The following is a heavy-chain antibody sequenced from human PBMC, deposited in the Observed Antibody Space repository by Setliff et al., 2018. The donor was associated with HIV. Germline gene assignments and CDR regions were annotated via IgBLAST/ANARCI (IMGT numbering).Heavy chain of an antibody. Sequence: ASVKVSCKASGYTFSSYGVNWVRQAPGQGLEWMGWISADNGNTKYAQKFQGRVTITADTSTRTVYMELRSLRSDDTAVYYCARDRWELLRRPEYFQHWGQGALVTVSS. V-gene: IGHV1-18*01. CDR2: ISADNGNT. CDR3: ARDRWELLRRPEYFQH. J-gene: IGHJ1*01. CDR1: GYTFSSYG. D-gene: IGHD1-26*01.